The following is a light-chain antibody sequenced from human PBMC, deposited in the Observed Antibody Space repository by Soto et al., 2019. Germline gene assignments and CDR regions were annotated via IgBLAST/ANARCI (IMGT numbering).Light chain of an antibody. CDR2: DVT. CDR3: CSYVGSYTSYV. V-gene: IGLV2-11*01. Sequence: QSALTQPRSVSGSLGQSVTISCTGTSSDVGTYNFVSWYQQHPGKAPKFMIYDVTKRPSGVPDRFSGSKSGNTASLTISGLQAEDEADYFCCSYVGSYTSYVFGTGTKLTVL. J-gene: IGLJ1*01. CDR1: SSDVGTYNF.